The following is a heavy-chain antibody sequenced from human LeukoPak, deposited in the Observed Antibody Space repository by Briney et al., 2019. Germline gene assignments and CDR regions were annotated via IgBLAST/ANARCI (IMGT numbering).Heavy chain of an antibody. J-gene: IGHJ4*02. CDR1: GDSFSVHY. V-gene: IGHV3-11*04. CDR3: ARGIAWIQLGYFDY. D-gene: IGHD5-18*01. CDR2: ISSSGSTI. Sequence: GGSLRLSCAASGDSFSVHYMRWIRQAPGKGLEWVSYISSSGSTIYYADSVKGRFTISRDNAKNSLYLQMNSLRAEDTAVYYCARGIAWIQLGYFDYWGQGTLVTVSS.